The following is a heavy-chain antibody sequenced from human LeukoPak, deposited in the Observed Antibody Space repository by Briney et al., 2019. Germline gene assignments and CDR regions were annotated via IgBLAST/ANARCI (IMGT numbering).Heavy chain of an antibody. CDR1: GFTFTTYW. J-gene: IGHJ3*02. CDR3: ARGPYGDYVDAFDI. D-gene: IGHD4-17*01. Sequence: PGGSLRLSCAASGFTFTTYWMHWVRQAPGKGLVWVSHINSDGSITSYADSVKGRFTISRDNAKNTLYLQMNSLRAEDTAVYYCARGPYGDYVDAFDIWGQGTMVTVSS. CDR2: INSDGSIT. V-gene: IGHV3-74*01.